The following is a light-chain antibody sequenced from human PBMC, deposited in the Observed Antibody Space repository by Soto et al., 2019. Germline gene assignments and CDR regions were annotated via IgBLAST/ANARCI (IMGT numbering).Light chain of an antibody. V-gene: IGKV3-11*01. CDR3: QQRSSWPRMYT. Sequence: IVLTQSPATLSLSPGERATLSCRASQSDGNYIAWYQQKPGQPPRPLIYDVSNRATGVPARFSGSESGTDFTLTISSLEPEDFGVYHCQQRSSWPRMYTFGQGTKLEI. CDR2: DVS. J-gene: IGKJ2*01. CDR1: QSDGNY.